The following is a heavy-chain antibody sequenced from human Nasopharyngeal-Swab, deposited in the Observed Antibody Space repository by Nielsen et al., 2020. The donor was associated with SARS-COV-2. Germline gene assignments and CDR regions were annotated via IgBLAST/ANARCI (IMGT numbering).Heavy chain of an antibody. CDR3: ARKYDSSGHQFD. D-gene: IGHD3-22*01. J-gene: IGHJ4*02. CDR1: GFIFCDSA. CDR2: IRSKTNNYAT. V-gene: IGHV3-73*01. Sequence: GESLKISCATSGFIFCDSAMHWVRQASGKGLEWVGRIRSKTNNYATAYGASVKGRFTISRDDSNNMAYLQMNSLKSEDTAVYYCARKYDSSGHQFDWGQGTLVTVSS.